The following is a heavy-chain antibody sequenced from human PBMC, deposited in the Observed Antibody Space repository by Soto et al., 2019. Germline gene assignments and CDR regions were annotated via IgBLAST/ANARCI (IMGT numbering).Heavy chain of an antibody. CDR2: ISGSGDST. J-gene: IGHJ4*02. V-gene: IGHV3-23*01. D-gene: IGHD3-9*01. Sequence: GGCLRLSCAACGFAFSSYVMSWVRQAPGKGLEWVSCISGSGDSTYYADSVKGRLTISRDNSKNTLYLQMNSLRAEDTAVYYCAKDFDDILTVHRNWGQETLVTVSS. CDR1: GFAFSSYV. CDR3: AKDFDDILTVHRN.